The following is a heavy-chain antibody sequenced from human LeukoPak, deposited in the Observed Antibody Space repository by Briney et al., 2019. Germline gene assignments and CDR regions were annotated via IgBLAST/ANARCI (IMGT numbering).Heavy chain of an antibody. CDR2: INHSGST. CDR3: ARASSTSSYYYYYYMDV. D-gene: IGHD6-6*01. J-gene: IGHJ6*03. Sequence: PSETLSLTCAVYGGSFSGYYWSCIRAPPGEGLEWSGEINHSGSTNYNPSPKSRVTISVATPKNQPCLKLSSVTAADTAVYYCARASSTSSYYYYYYMDVWGKGTTVTVSS. V-gene: IGHV4-34*01. CDR1: GGSFSGYY.